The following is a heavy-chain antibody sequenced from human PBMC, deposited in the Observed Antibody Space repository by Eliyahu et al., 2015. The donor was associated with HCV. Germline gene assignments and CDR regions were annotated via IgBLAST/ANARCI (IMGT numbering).Heavy chain of an antibody. D-gene: IGHD3-10*01. CDR3: TTGAPGGFDYYLDV. CDR1: GFTFXXXW. J-gene: IGHJ6*03. Sequence: EVQLVESGGGLVKPGGSLXSCCAASGFTFXXXWMXWVRQAPGKGLEWIGRIKSKTDGGTTDYAAPVKGRFTISRDDSKSTLYLQMNSLKTEDTAVYYCTTGAPGGFDYYLDVWGQGTTVTVSS. CDR2: IKSKTDGGTT. V-gene: IGHV3-15*01.